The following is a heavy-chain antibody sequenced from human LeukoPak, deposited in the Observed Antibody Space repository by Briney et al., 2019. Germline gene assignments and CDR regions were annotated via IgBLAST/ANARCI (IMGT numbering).Heavy chain of an antibody. CDR1: GGSISSGDYY. J-gene: IGHJ5*02. V-gene: IGHV4-61*02. D-gene: IGHD3-16*01. CDR2: IYSSGSA. CDR3: ARVLWGFGSDYNWFDP. Sequence: SETLSLTCTVSGGSISSGDYYWSWIRQPAGKGLEWIGRIYSSGSATYNPSLKSRVTISVDKSKNQFSLKLSSVTAADTAVYYCARVLWGFGSDYNWFDPWGQGTLVTVSS.